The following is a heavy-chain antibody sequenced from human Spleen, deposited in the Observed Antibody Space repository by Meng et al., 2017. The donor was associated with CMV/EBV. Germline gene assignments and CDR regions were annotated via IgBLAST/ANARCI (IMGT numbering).Heavy chain of an antibody. D-gene: IGHD6-13*01. V-gene: IGHV4-59*01. Sequence: SETLSLTCTVSGGSMSSYYWSWIRQPPGKGLEWIGYIYYSGSTNYNPSLKSRVTISVDTSKNQISLKLSSVTAADTAIYYCARDLGPGIVASKYYYYGMDVWGQGTTVTVSS. J-gene: IGHJ6*02. CDR2: IYYSGST. CDR3: ARDLGPGIVASKYYYYGMDV. CDR1: GGSMSSYY.